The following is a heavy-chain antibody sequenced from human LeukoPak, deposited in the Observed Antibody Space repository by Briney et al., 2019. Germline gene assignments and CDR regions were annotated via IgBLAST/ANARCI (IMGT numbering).Heavy chain of an antibody. D-gene: IGHD3-10*01. CDR2: IFYSGST. J-gene: IGHJ4*02. Sequence: PSETLSLTCTVSGGSISSYYWSWIRQPPGRGLEWIGYIFYSGSTNYNPSLKSRVTISVDTSKNQFSLNLNSVTAADTAVYYCARAPELYYFDCWGQGTLVTVSS. V-gene: IGHV4-59*01. CDR1: GGSISSYY. CDR3: ARAPELYYFDC.